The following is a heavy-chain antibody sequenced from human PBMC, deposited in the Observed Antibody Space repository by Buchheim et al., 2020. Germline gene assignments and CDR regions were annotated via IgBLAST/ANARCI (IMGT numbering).Heavy chain of an antibody. Sequence: QVQLVESGGGVVQPGRSLRLSCAASGFTFSSYGMHWVRQAPGKGLEWVAVIWYDGSNKYYADSVKGRFTISRDNSKNTLYLQMNSLRAEDMAVYYCARDLFGYSGYDSAFDIWGQGT. CDR2: IWYDGSNK. J-gene: IGHJ3*02. D-gene: IGHD5-12*01. V-gene: IGHV3-33*01. CDR3: ARDLFGYSGYDSAFDI. CDR1: GFTFSSYG.